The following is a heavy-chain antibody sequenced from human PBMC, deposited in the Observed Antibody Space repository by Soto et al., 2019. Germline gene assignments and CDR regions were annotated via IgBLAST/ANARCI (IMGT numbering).Heavy chain of an antibody. CDR2: ISSSSSYI. J-gene: IGHJ4*02. CDR3: ARFRGGFDY. CDR1: GFTFSSYS. V-gene: IGHV3-21*01. Sequence: EVQLVESGGGLVKPGGSLRLSCAASGFTFSSYSMNWVRQAPGKGLEWVSSISSSSSYIYYADSVKGRFTISRDNAKNSRYLQMNSLGAEDTAVYYCARFRGGFDYWGQGTLVTVSS. D-gene: IGHD3-16*01.